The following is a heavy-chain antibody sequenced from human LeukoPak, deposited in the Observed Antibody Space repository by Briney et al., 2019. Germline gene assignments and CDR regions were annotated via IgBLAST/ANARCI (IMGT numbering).Heavy chain of an antibody. Sequence: GGSLRLACAASGFKVSSNWISWVRQAPGKGLEWVANIKQDGSEKYYVDSVKGRFTISRDNAKNSLYLQMNSLRAEDTAVYYCAREGPSVTPYYWGQGTLVTVSS. D-gene: IGHD4-17*01. CDR1: GFKVSSNW. V-gene: IGHV3-7*01. J-gene: IGHJ4*02. CDR2: IKQDGSEK. CDR3: AREGPSVTPYY.